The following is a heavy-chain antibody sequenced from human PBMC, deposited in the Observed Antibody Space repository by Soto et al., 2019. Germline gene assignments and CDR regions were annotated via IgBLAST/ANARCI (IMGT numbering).Heavy chain of an antibody. CDR3: ARLRRDWGDAFDL. CDR1: GGSFGSSA. D-gene: IGHD3-16*01. J-gene: IGHJ3*01. Sequence: SVKVSCKASGGSFGSSAISWVRQAPAQGLEWMGEIIPVFDKANYAQDFQGRLTITADEPTGTVFMQLSSLRSEDTAVYFCARLRRDWGDAFDLWGLGTLVTVSS. V-gene: IGHV1-69*13. CDR2: IIPVFDKA.